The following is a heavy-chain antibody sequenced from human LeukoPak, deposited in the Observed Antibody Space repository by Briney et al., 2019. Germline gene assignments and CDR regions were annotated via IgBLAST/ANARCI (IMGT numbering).Heavy chain of an antibody. CDR2: IYSSGTK. CDR3: VRSSRGNYVDTFFDS. V-gene: IGHV3-66*01. D-gene: IGHD3-9*01. Sequence: GGSLRLSCAASGFIASSNYMNWVRQVPGKGLEWVAVIYSSGTKHTANSVKGRFTISRDDAKNTVYLQMSSLRAEDTAIYYCVRSSRGNYVDTFFDSWGQGALVTVSS. CDR1: GFIASSNY. J-gene: IGHJ4*02.